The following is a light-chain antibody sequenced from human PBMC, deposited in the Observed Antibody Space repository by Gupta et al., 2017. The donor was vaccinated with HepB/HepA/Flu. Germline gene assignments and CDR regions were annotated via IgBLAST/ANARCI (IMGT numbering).Light chain of an antibody. CDR3: QHGSNSLRT. Sequence: IVLTQSPGTLSLSPGGSATLYCRASHSVSSNNLAWFRQRPGQAPRLLIYGASNRATGIPDRFSGSGSGPEFTLTISTLEPEDFAVYYCQHGSNSLRTFGQGTKLDIK. V-gene: IGKV3-20*01. J-gene: IGKJ2*02. CDR2: GAS. CDR1: HSVSSNN.